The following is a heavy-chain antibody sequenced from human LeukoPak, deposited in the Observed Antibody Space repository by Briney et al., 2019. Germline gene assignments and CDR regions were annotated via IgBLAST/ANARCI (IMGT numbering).Heavy chain of an antibody. CDR3: ARLPPEKPYDRSGYPDY. CDR2: IYHSGST. CDR1: GYSISSGYY. V-gene: IGHV4-38-2*01. Sequence: SETLSLTCAVSGYSISSGYYWGWIRQPPGKGLEWIGSIYHSGSTYYNPSLKSRVTISVDTSKNQFSLKLSSVTAADTAVYYCARLPPEKPYDRSGYPDYWGQGTLVTVSS. J-gene: IGHJ4*02. D-gene: IGHD3-22*01.